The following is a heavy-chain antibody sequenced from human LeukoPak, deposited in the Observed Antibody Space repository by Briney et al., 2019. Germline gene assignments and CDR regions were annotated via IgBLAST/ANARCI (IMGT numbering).Heavy chain of an antibody. V-gene: IGHV3-23*01. CDR3: AKDNAADMPTVLFDF. CDR1: GFTFTNYA. J-gene: IGHJ4*02. CDR2: IRGSGGST. D-gene: IGHD4-11*01. Sequence: GGSLRLSCAASGFTFTNYAMSWPRQSPGRGLEWVSVIRGSGGSTYYANSVKGRFTISRDNSKNTLYLQMNSLRAEDTAVYYCAKDNAADMPTVLFDFWGQGTLVTVSS.